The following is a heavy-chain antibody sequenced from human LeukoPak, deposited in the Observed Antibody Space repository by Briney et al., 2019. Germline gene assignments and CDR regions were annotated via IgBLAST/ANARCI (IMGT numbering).Heavy chain of an antibody. CDR3: ARDVSGPRGYELTWWFDP. CDR1: GYTFTSYY. J-gene: IGHJ5*02. CDR2: INPSGGST. V-gene: IGHV1-46*01. Sequence: ASVKVSCKASGYTFTSYYMHWVRQAPGQGLEWMGIINPSGGSTSYAQKFQGRVTMTRDTSTSTVYMELSSLRSEDTAVYYCARDVSGPRGYELTWWFDPWGQGTLVTASS. D-gene: IGHD5-12*01.